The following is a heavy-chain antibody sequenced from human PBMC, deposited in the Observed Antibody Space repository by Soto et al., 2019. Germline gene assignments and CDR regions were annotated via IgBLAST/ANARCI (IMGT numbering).Heavy chain of an antibody. CDR2: IRSKANSYAT. V-gene: IGHV3-73*01. Sequence: GGSLRLSCAASGFTFSGSAMHWVRQASGKGLEWVGRIRSKANSYATAYAASVKGRFTISRDDSKNTAYLQMNSLKTEDMAVYYCTTDIVVVPAANSYWGQGTLVTVSS. CDR3: TTDIVVVPAANSY. D-gene: IGHD2-2*01. CDR1: GFTFSGSA. J-gene: IGHJ4*02.